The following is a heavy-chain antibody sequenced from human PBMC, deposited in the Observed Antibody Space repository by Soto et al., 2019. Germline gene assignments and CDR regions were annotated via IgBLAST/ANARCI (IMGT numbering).Heavy chain of an antibody. D-gene: IGHD3-3*01. CDR2: IKQDGSEK. CDR3: ATPFGVVPYYFDY. J-gene: IGHJ4*02. V-gene: IGHV3-7*03. Sequence: GSLRLSCVASGFTFSSYWMSWVRQAPGKGLEWVANIKQDGSEKYYVDSVKGRFTLSRDNAKNSLYLQMNSLRAEDMAVYYCATPFGVVPYYFDYWGQGTLVTVSS. CDR1: GFTFSSYW.